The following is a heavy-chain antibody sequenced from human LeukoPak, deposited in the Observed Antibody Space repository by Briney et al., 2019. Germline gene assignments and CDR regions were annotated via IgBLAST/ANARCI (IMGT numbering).Heavy chain of an antibody. CDR1: GGSFSGYY. V-gene: IGHV4-34*01. CDR3: ARGQVAAAGTPDY. D-gene: IGHD6-13*01. J-gene: IGHJ4*02. CDR2: INHSGST. Sequence: ASETLSLTCAVYGGSFSGYYWSWIRQPPGKGLEWIGEINHSGSTNYNPSLKSRVTISVDTSKNQFSLKLSSVTAADTAVYYCARGQVAAAGTPDYWGQGTLVTVSS.